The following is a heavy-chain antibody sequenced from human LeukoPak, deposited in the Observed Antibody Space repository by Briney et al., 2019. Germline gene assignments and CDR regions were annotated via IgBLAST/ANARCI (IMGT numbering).Heavy chain of an antibody. V-gene: IGHV1-18*01. CDR1: GYSFTSYG. CDR2: ISAYNGHT. Sequence: ASVKVSCKASGYSFTSYGFSWVRQAPGQRLEWMGWISAYNGHTEYAQKFQGRVTMTTDTSTSTAYMELRSLRSDDTAVYFCARDRARSAMAREFQHWGQGTQVTVSS. D-gene: IGHD2-2*01. J-gene: IGHJ1*01. CDR3: ARDRARSAMAREFQH.